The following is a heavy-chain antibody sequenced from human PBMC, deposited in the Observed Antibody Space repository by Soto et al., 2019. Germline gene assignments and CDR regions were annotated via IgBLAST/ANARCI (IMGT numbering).Heavy chain of an antibody. CDR2: IYYSGST. CDR1: GGSISSYY. V-gene: IGHV4-59*08. J-gene: IGHJ5*02. D-gene: IGHD2-15*01. Sequence: SATLSLTCTVSGGSISSYYWSWIRQPPGKGLEWIGYIYYSGSTNYNPSLKSRVTISVDTSKNQFSLKLSSVTAADTAVYYCATLPPRIVVVKTEIPTWGQGTLVTVSS. CDR3: ATLPPRIVVVKTEIPT.